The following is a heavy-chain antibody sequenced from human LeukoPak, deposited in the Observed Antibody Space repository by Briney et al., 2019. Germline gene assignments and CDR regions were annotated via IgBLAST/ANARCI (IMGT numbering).Heavy chain of an antibody. D-gene: IGHD2-8*01. CDR3: ARSRPIMVYAIQPRPNLFDP. J-gene: IGHJ5*02. CDR2: IYYSGST. CDR1: GGSISSSSYY. Sequence: PSETLSLTCTVSGGSISSSSYYWGWIRQPPGKGLEWIGSIYYSGSTYYNPSLKSRVTISVDTSKNQFSLKLSSVTAADTAVYYCARSRPIMVYAIQPRPNLFDPWGQGTLVTVSS. V-gene: IGHV4-39*01.